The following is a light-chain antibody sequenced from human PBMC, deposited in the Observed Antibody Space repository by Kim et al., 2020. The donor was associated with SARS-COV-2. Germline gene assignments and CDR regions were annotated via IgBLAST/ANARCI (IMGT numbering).Light chain of an antibody. CDR1: HTCFYTTNNKNH. V-gene: IGKV4-1*01. CDR2: WAS. CDR3: QQYYSSPYN. Sequence: AHINCTSSHTCFYTTNNKNHLAWYQQKPGQPSKLLIYWASTRASGVPDRFSGSGSGTDFTLTISTLQAEDVAVYYCQQYYSSPYNFGQGTKLEIK. J-gene: IGKJ2*01.